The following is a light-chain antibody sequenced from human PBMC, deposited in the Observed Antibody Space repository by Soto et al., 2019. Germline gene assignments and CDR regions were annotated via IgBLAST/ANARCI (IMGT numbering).Light chain of an antibody. V-gene: IGLV1-51*01. Sequence: QSVLTQPPSVSAAPGQKVTISCSGSSSKIGNIDVSWYQQRPGAAPKLLIFDNNKRHSGIPDRFSGSKSGTSATLDISGLQTGDEAEYFCGTWDTNLSAVVFGGGTKLTVL. J-gene: IGLJ3*02. CDR1: SSKIGNID. CDR3: GTWDTNLSAVV. CDR2: DNN.